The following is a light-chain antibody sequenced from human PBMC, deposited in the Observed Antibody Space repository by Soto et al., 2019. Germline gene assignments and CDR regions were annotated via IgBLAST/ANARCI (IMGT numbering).Light chain of an antibody. Sequence: DIQMTQSPSTLSASVGDRVTITCRASQSINSWLAWYQQKPGKAPNRLIYKASSLESGVPSRFSGSGSGTEFTLTISSLQPDDVATYYCQQYNNYISFGPGTKVDIK. CDR3: QQYNNYIS. CDR2: KAS. V-gene: IGKV1-5*03. J-gene: IGKJ3*01. CDR1: QSINSW.